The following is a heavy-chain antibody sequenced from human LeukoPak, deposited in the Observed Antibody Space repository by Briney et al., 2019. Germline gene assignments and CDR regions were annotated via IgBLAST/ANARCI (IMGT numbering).Heavy chain of an antibody. Sequence: GGSLRLSCAASGYTFSHYSVNWVRQAPGKGLEWVSGIFTDGSGKYYADSVKGRFTISRDNSKNTLYLQMDSLRADDTAMYYCAKNAGGILRGLHYWGQGTLVTVSS. CDR3: AKNAGGILRGLHY. CDR1: GYTFSHYS. D-gene: IGHD5/OR15-5a*01. CDR2: IFTDGSGK. J-gene: IGHJ4*02. V-gene: IGHV3-NL1*01.